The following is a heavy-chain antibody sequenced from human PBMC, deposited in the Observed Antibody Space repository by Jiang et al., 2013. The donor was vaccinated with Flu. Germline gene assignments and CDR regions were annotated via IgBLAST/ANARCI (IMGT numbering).Heavy chain of an antibody. CDR3: ARHDGSRGDPTHYYYDMDV. V-gene: IGHV5-51*01. D-gene: IGHD2-15*01. J-gene: IGHJ6*02. Sequence: RYSPSFQGQVTISADKSISTAYLQWSSLKASDTAMYYCARHDGSRGDPTHYYYDMDVWGQGTTVTVSS.